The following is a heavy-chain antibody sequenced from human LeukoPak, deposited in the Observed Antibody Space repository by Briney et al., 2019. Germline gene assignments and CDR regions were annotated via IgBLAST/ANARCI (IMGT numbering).Heavy chain of an antibody. Sequence: PGGSLRLSCAASGFTFSSYEMNWVRQAPGKGLEWVSYISSSGYIFYADSVKGRFTISRDNAKNSLYLQLNSLRAEDTAVYYCARGQRWLQFARHLDYWGQGALVTVSS. J-gene: IGHJ4*02. CDR1: GFTFSSYE. CDR2: ISSSGYI. CDR3: ARGQRWLQFARHLDY. D-gene: IGHD5-24*01. V-gene: IGHV3-48*03.